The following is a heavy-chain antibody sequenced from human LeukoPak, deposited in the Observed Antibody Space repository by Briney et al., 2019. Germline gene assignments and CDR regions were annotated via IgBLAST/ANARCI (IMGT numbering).Heavy chain of an antibody. Sequence: SQTLSLTCAISGDSVSSTSAAWNWIRQSPSGGLEWLGRTCYRSKWSNDYAISVRSRITINRDTSKNQFALQLNSVTPEDTAVYYCARDSARGYGSGSRVDYWGQGTLVTVSS. CDR2: TCYRSKWSN. CDR3: ARDSARGYGSGSRVDY. CDR1: GDSVSSTSAA. J-gene: IGHJ4*02. V-gene: IGHV6-1*01. D-gene: IGHD3-10*01.